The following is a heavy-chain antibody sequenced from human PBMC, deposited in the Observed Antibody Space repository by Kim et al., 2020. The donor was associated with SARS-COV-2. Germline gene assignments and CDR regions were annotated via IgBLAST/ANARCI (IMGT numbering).Heavy chain of an antibody. CDR1: GFTFSSYG. D-gene: IGHD5-18*01. CDR2: ISYDGSNK. CDR3: AKDGMRYSYGHTYWYFDL. V-gene: IGHV3-30*18. J-gene: IGHJ2*01. Sequence: GESLRLSCAASGFTFSSYGMHWVRQAPGKGLEWVAVISYDGSNKYYADSVKGRFTISRDNSKNTLYLQMNSLRAEDTAVYYCAKDGMRYSYGHTYWYFDLWGRGTLVTVSS.